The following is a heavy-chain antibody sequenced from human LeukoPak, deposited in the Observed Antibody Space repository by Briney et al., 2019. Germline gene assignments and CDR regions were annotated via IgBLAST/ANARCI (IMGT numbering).Heavy chain of an antibody. Sequence: PGGSLSLSCAASGVPVSSNYMSWVRHAPGKGLEWVSVIYSGGSTYYADSVKGRFTISRDNSKNTLYLQMNSLRAEDTAVYYCARDSSSWDAFDSWGQGTIVTVSS. D-gene: IGHD6-13*01. V-gene: IGHV3-66*01. CDR1: GVPVSSNY. J-gene: IGHJ3*02. CDR3: ARDSSSWDAFDS. CDR2: IYSGGST.